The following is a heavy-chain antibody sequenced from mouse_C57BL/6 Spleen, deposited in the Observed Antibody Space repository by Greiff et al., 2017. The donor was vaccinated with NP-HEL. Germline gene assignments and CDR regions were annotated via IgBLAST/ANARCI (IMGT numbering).Heavy chain of an antibody. CDR2: IDPSDSYT. CDR3: ASRSRYSNPCAY. D-gene: IGHD2-5*01. J-gene: IGHJ3*01. V-gene: IGHV1-50*01. Sequence: QVQLQQPGAELVKPGASVKLSCKASGYTFTSYWMQWVKQRPGQGLEWIGEIDPSDSYTNYNPQFKGKATLTVDTSSSTAYMQLSSLTAEDSAVYDCASRSRYSNPCAYWGQGTLVTVSA. CDR1: GYTFTSYW.